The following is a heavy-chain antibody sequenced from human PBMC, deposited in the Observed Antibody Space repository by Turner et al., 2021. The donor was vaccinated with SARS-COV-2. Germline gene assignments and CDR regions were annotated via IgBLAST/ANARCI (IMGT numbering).Heavy chain of an antibody. CDR1: GYTLTELS. Sequence: VQLVQSGAEVTKPGASVQVSCTVSGYTLTELSMHWVRQAPGKGLEWMGGFDHEDGETSYAQKFQGRVTMTEDTSTDTAYMERSSLRSEDTAVYYCATTLVTLIGDWYFDLWGRGTLVTVSS. J-gene: IGHJ2*01. CDR3: ATTLVTLIGDWYFDL. CDR2: FDHEDGET. V-gene: IGHV1-24*01. D-gene: IGHD3-22*01.